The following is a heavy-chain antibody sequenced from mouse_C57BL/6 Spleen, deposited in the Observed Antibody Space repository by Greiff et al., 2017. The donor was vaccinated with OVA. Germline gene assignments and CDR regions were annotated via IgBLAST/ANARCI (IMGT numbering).Heavy chain of an antibody. J-gene: IGHJ4*01. V-gene: IGHV5-16*01. CDR1: GFTFSDYY. D-gene: IGHD1-2*01. CDR3: ARDPITTAMDY. CDR2: INYDGSST. Sequence: EVQRVESEGGLVQPGSSMKLSCTASGFTFSDYYMAWVRQVPEKGLEWVANINYDGSSTYYLDSLKSRFIISRDNAKNILYLQMSSLKSEDTATYYCARDPITTAMDYWGQGTSVTVSS.